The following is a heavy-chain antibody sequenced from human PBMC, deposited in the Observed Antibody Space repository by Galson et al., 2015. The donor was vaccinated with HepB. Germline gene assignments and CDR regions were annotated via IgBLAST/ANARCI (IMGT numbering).Heavy chain of an antibody. Sequence: SLRLSCAASGFTFSNYAMSWVRQAPGKGLEWVSAIGNAGAATYYTDSVKGRFTISRDNSDNTLYLQMSSLRAEDTAVYYCAKGPGAAAGKGYFQHWGQGILVIVSS. CDR1: GFTFSNYA. CDR3: AKGPGAAAGKGYFQH. J-gene: IGHJ1*01. CDR2: IGNAGAAT. D-gene: IGHD6-13*01. V-gene: IGHV3-23*01.